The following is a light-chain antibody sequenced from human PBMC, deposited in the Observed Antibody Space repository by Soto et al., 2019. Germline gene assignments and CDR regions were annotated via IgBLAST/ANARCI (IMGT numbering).Light chain of an antibody. V-gene: IGKV1-5*01. CDR2: DAS. CDR1: QSIGTW. J-gene: IGKJ1*01. CDR3: QQYSDSSGA. Sequence: DIQVTQSPSTLSASVGDRVTITCGASQSIGTWLARYQQKPGKAPKLLIFDASTLESGVPSRFSGSGSGTDFTLTISSLQPDDFATYYCQQYSDSSGAFGQGTKVDIK.